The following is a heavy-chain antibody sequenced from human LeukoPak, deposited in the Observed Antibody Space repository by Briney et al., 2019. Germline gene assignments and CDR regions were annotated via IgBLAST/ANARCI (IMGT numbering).Heavy chain of an antibody. J-gene: IGHJ6*02. D-gene: IGHD3-22*01. CDR1: GYTLKEVA. V-gene: IGHV1-18*01. Sequence: ASVKVSCKVSGYTLKEVAIHWVRQAPGQGLEWMGWISAYNGNTNYAQKLQGRVTMTTDTSTSTAYMELRSLRSDDTAVYYCAKGNYYDGSGPNYYYYGMDVWGQGTTVTVSS. CDR2: ISAYNGNT. CDR3: AKGNYYDGSGPNYYYYGMDV.